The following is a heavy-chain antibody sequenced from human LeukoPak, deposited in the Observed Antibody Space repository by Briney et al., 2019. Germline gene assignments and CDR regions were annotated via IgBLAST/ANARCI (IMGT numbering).Heavy chain of an antibody. CDR2: IKQDGSEK. V-gene: IGHV3-7*01. J-gene: IGHJ4*02. CDR1: GFTFRSYW. CDR3: ARGRSRWYSSSWYWGIYFDY. Sequence: GGSLRLSCAASGFTFRSYWMSWVRQAPGKGLGWVANIKQDGSEKYYVDSVKGRFTISRDNAKNSLYLQMNSLRAEDTAVYYCARGRSRWYSSSWYWGIYFDYWGQGTLVTVSS. D-gene: IGHD6-13*01.